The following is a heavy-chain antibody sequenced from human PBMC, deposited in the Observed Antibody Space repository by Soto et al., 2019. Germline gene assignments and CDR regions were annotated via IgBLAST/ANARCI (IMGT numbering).Heavy chain of an antibody. CDR2: IYIGGTT. J-gene: IGHJ4*02. CDR1: GFTVSSYY. CDR3: ARREYDTGDFDY. D-gene: IGHD7-27*01. V-gene: IGHV3-53*01. Sequence: GGSLSLSCAASGFTVSSYYMSWVRQAPGKGLEYVTVIYIGGTTHYADSVRGRFTISRDNSRNTVSLHMNRLRVEDTAVYYCARREYDTGDFDYWGQGTLVTVSS.